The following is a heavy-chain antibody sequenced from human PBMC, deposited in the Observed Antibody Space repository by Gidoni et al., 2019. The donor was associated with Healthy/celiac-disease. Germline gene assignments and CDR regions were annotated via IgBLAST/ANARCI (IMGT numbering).Heavy chain of an antibody. CDR1: GFTFSSYA. V-gene: IGHV3-30*01. CDR3: ARDNRPHLVVPAAFDY. Sequence: QVQLVESGGGVVQPGRSLRLPCAASGFTFSSYAMHWVRQAPGKGLEWVAVISYDGSNKYYADSVKGRFTISRDNSKNTLYLQMNSLRAEDTAVYYCARDNRPHLVVPAAFDYWGQGTLVTVSS. D-gene: IGHD2-2*01. CDR2: ISYDGSNK. J-gene: IGHJ4*02.